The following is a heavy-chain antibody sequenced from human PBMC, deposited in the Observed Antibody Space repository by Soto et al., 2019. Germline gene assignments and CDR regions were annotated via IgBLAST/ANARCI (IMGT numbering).Heavy chain of an antibody. CDR2: MYYGGST. Sequence: PSETLSLTCSVSGGSISSSSYYWGWIRQPPGKGLEWIGSMYYGGSTYYNPSLKSRGNISVDTSKNQFSLKLSSVIAADTAVYYCGRHNRLAVRPTVWFDHWGQGTLVTVSS. J-gene: IGHJ5*02. CDR1: GGSISSSSYY. V-gene: IGHV4-39*01. CDR3: GRHNRLAVRPTVWFDH. D-gene: IGHD6-6*01.